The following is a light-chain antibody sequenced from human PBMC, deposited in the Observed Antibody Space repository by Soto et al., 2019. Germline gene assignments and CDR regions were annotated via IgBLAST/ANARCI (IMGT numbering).Light chain of an antibody. V-gene: IGLV2-8*01. J-gene: IGLJ3*02. CDR3: SSYAGSNNWV. CDR1: SSDVGAFDY. CDR2: DVT. Sequence: QSALTQPPSASGSRGQSVAISCTGTSSDVGAFDYVSWYQHHPGKVPKLLIYDVTKRHSGVPDRFSGSKSGNTASLTVSGLQAEDEADYYCSSYAGSNNWVFGGGTKLTVL.